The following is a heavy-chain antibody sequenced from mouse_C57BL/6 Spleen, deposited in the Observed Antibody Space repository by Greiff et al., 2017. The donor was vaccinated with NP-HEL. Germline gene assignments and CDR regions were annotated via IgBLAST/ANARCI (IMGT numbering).Heavy chain of an antibody. Sequence: QVQLQQSGPGLVAPSQSLSITCTVSGFSLTSYGVHWVRQPPGKGLEWLVVIWSDGSTTYNSALKSRLSSSKDNSKSQVFLKMNSLQTDDTAMYYCARHRVYYSNYYAMDYWGQGTSVTVSS. D-gene: IGHD2-5*01. CDR3: ARHRVYYSNYYAMDY. J-gene: IGHJ4*01. CDR2: IWSDGST. V-gene: IGHV2-6-1*01. CDR1: GFSLTSYG.